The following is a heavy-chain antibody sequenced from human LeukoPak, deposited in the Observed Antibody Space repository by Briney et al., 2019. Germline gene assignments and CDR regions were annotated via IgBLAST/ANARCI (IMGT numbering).Heavy chain of an antibody. CDR3: ARDRGYCSGGSCYGYFDY. Sequence: SETLSLTCIVSDGSITSHYWSWIRRPPGKGLEWVGFIHYSGSSNYNTSLKSRVTISIDTSKNQFSLKLNSVTAADTAVYYCARDRGYCSGGSCYGYFDYWGQGTLVTVSS. J-gene: IGHJ4*02. CDR2: IHYSGSS. D-gene: IGHD2-15*01. V-gene: IGHV4-59*11. CDR1: DGSITSHY.